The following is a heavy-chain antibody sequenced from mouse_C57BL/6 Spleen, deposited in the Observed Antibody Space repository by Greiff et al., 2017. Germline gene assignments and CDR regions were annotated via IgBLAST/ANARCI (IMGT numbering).Heavy chain of an antibody. Sequence: DVQLVESGPGMVKPSQSLSLTCTVTGYSITSGYDWHWIRHFPGNKLEWMGYISYSGSTNYNPSLKSRISITHDTSKNHFFLKLNSVTTEDTATYYCARRGDYDVAMDYWGQGTSVTVSS. V-gene: IGHV3-1*01. CDR2: ISYSGST. D-gene: IGHD2-4*01. CDR1: GYSITSGYD. J-gene: IGHJ4*01. CDR3: ARRGDYDVAMDY.